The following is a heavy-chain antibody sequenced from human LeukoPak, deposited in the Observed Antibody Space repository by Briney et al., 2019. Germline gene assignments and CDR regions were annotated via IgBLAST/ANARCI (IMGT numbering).Heavy chain of an antibody. V-gene: IGHV3-23*01. D-gene: IGHD3-10*01. CDR2: ISGSGSGT. J-gene: IGHJ4*02. CDR1: GFTFSSYA. CDR3: AKGPRYPFGYFDY. Sequence: GGSLRLSCAASGFTFSSYAMSWVRQAPGKGLEWVSGISGSGSGTYYPDSVKGRFTISRDNSKNTLYLQMNSLRAEDTAVYYCAKGPRYPFGYFDYWGQGTLVTVSS.